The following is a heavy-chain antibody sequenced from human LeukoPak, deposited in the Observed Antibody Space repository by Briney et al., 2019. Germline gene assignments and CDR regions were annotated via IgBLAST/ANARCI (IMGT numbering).Heavy chain of an antibody. J-gene: IGHJ4*02. D-gene: IGHD3-22*01. CDR3: AKVPNYSDTSGFYG. Sequence: GGSLRLSCAASGFIFSDYYMTWIRQAPGKGLEWVSYISTGGDTTYYADSVKGQFTISRDNSKNTLYLQMNSLRAEDTAVYYCAKVPNYSDTSGFYGWGQGSLVTVSS. CDR2: ISTGGDTT. CDR1: GFIFSDYY. V-gene: IGHV3-11*01.